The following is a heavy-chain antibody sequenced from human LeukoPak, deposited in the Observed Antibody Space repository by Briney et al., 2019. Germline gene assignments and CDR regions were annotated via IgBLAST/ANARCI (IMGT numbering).Heavy chain of an antibody. J-gene: IGHJ5*02. CDR3: ARNWSPRPWFDP. CDR2: IDWDDDK. Sequence: SGPALVQPTQTLTLTCTFSGFSLSTSGMCVSWIRQPPGKALEWLARIDWDDDKYYSTSLKTRLTISKDTSKNQVVLTMTNMDPVDTATYYCARNWSPRPWFDPWGQGTLVTVSS. CDR1: GFSLSTSGMC. V-gene: IGHV2-70*11.